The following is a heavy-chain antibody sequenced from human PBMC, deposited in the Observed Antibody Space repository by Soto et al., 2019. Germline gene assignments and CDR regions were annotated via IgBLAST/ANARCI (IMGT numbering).Heavy chain of an antibody. CDR2: INPSSGST. CDR1: GYSFTNYF. V-gene: IGHV1-46*01. Sequence: ASVKVSCKASGYSFTNYFIHWVRQAPGQGFEWMGIINPSSGSTSNAQKFQGRITVTRDTSTSTVYMELSSLRSEDTAVYYCARDHYSNYPVYYFDKWGQGALVTVSS. J-gene: IGHJ4*02. CDR3: ARDHYSNYPVYYFDK. D-gene: IGHD4-4*01.